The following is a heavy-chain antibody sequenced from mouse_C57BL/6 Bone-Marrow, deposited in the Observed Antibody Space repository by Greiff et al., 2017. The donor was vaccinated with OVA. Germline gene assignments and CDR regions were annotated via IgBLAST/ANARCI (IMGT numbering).Heavy chain of an antibody. Sequence: EVHLVESGGGLVQPGGSLKLSCAASGFTFSDYYMYWVRQTPEQRLEWVAYISNGGGSTYYPDTVKGRFTISRDNAKNTLYLQMSRLKSEDTAMYYCARGPFLAYWGQGTLVTVSA. J-gene: IGHJ3*01. V-gene: IGHV5-12*01. CDR2: ISNGGGST. CDR1: GFTFSDYY. CDR3: ARGPFLAY.